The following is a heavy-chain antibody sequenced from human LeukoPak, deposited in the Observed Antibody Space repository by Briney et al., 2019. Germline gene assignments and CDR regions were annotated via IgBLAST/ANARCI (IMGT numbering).Heavy chain of an antibody. CDR3: ARLFSSGWPLDY. V-gene: IGHV4-39*07. CDR1: GASISSDNYY. Sequence: PSETLSLTCSVSGASISSDNYYWGWIRQPPGKGLEWIGSLYYSGTTYYNPSLKSRVTISVDTSKNQFSLKLSSVTAADTAVYYCARLFSSGWPLDYWGQGTLVTVSS. D-gene: IGHD6-19*01. J-gene: IGHJ4*02. CDR2: LYYSGTT.